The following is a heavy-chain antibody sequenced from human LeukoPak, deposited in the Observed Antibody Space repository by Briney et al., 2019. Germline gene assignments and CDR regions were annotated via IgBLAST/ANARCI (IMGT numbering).Heavy chain of an antibody. CDR1: GFTFSSYA. J-gene: IGHJ4*02. D-gene: IGHD4-17*01. V-gene: IGHV3-7*01. Sequence: PGGSLRLSCAASGFTFSSYAMSWVRQAPGKGLEWVANIKQDGSEKYYVDSVKGRFTISRDNAKNTLYLQMNSLRAEDTAVYYCARGHGGDYGYWGQGTLVTVSS. CDR3: ARGHGGDYGY. CDR2: IKQDGSEK.